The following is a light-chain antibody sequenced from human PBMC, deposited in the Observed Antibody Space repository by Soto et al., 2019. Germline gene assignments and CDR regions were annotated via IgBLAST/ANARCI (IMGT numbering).Light chain of an antibody. CDR3: QQYHNSLWT. V-gene: IGKV3-20*01. Sequence: EIVLTQSPGTLSLSPGERGTLSCTASQSVSSSYLAWYQRKPGQAPRLLIYGASIRATGIPDRFSGSGSGTDFTLTISRLEPEDFAVYYCQQYHNSLWTFGQGTKVDIK. J-gene: IGKJ1*01. CDR2: GAS. CDR1: QSVSSSY.